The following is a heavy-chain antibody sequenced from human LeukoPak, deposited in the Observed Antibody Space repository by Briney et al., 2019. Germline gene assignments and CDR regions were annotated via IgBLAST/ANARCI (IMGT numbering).Heavy chain of an antibody. D-gene: IGHD6-6*01. CDR3: ARAGFALAPHRGTPFDY. Sequence: SETLSLTCAVYGESFSDYYWSWIRQPPGKGLEWIGEINHSGSTNYSPSLKSRVTISVNTSKNQFSLKLTSVTAADTAVYYRARAGFALAPHRGTPFDYWGQGTLVTVSS. CDR1: GESFSDYY. CDR2: INHSGST. V-gene: IGHV4-34*01. J-gene: IGHJ4*02.